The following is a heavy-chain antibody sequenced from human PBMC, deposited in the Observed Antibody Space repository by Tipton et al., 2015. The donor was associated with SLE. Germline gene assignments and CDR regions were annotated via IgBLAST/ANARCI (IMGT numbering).Heavy chain of an antibody. CDR1: GGSISNYY. CDR2: VSYSGTT. D-gene: IGHD5-24*01. Sequence: TLSLTCSVSGGSISNYYWSWIRQPPGKGLEWIGHVSYSGTTNYNPSLKSRVSISVDTSKNQVSLKLNSVTAADTAVYYCARHGYPEERWLQFNLEYWGQGTLVPVSS. J-gene: IGHJ4*02. V-gene: IGHV4-59*08. CDR3: ARHGYPEERWLQFNLEY.